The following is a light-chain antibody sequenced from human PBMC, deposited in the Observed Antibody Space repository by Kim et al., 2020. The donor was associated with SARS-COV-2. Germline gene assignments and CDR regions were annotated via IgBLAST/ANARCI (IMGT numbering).Light chain of an antibody. CDR3: QQYDNWLT. J-gene: IGKJ4*01. CDR2: GAS. V-gene: IGKV3-15*01. Sequence: EIVLTQSPGTLSVSPGERATLSCRASESVRFNLAWYQQKPGQAPRLLIYGASTRAAGIPARFSGSGSGTEFTLTISSLQSEDFAVYHCQQYDNWLTFGGGTKVDIK. CDR1: ESVRFN.